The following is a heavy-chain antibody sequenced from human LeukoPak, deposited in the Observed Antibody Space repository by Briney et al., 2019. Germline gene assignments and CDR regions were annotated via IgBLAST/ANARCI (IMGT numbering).Heavy chain of an antibody. CDR1: GFTVSSNY. V-gene: IGHV3-53*01. Sequence: PGGPLRLSCAASGFTVSSNYMSWVRQAPGKGLEWVSVIYSGGSTYYADSVKGRFTISRDNSKNTLYLQMNSLRAEDTAVYYCARDRRDGYNYGYYYMDVWGKGTTVTVSS. CDR3: ARDRRDGYNYGYYYMDV. CDR2: IYSGGST. J-gene: IGHJ6*03. D-gene: IGHD5-24*01.